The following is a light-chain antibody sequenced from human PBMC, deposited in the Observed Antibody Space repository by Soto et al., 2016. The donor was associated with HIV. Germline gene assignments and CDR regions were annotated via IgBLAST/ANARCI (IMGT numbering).Light chain of an antibody. CDR2: DDS. V-gene: IGLV3-21*03. CDR3: QVWDSNSDLWV. CDR1: DIGSKS. Sequence: SYELTQPPSVSVAPGKTARITCGGNDIGSKSVHWYQQKPGQAPVLVVYDDSDRPSGTPERFSGSNSGNTATLTISRVEAGDEADYYCQVWDSNSDLWVFGGGTKLTVL. J-gene: IGLJ3*02.